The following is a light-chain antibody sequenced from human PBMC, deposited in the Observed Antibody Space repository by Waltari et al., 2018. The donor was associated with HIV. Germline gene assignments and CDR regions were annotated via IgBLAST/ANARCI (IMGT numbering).Light chain of an antibody. J-gene: IGKJ2*01. V-gene: IGKV3-15*01. CDR1: QSVSNH. CDR3: QQYNNWHT. CDR2: GAS. Sequence: ETVMTQSPATLSVSPGDTATLSCRASQSVSNHLSWYHQKPGQAPRLLIYGASTRAAGIPARVSVSGSGTEFTLTITSLQSDDSALYYCQQYNNWHTFGQGTKLEIK.